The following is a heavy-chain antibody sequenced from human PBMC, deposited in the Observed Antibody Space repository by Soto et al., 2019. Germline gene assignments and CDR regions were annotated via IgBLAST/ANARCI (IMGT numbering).Heavy chain of an antibody. Sequence: EVQLVESGGGLVQPGGSLRLSCAVSGFTLSSSWIHWVRQAPGKGLVWVLRISSDGGFTYYADSVKGRFTISRDVAKNTVYVQMNSLRAEDTAVYYCARAGIVGARNAMDVWGQGTTVTVSS. V-gene: IGHV3-74*01. CDR2: ISSDGGFT. J-gene: IGHJ6*02. CDR3: ARAGIVGARNAMDV. D-gene: IGHD1-26*01. CDR1: GFTLSSSW.